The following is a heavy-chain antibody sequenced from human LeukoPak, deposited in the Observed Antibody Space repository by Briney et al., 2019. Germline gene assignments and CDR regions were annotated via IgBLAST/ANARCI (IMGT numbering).Heavy chain of an antibody. CDR1: GFTLSSYW. J-gene: IGHJ4*02. CDR2: IKSDGSST. V-gene: IGHV3-74*01. D-gene: IGHD1-26*01. Sequence: GGSLRLSCAASGFTLSSYWMHWVRQPPGKGLGWVSRIKSDGSSTSYADSVKGRFTVSRDNGKKTLYLQMSSLRAEDTAVYFFSRGSYYPFADCWGRGTLVSVSS. CDR3: SRGSYYPFADC.